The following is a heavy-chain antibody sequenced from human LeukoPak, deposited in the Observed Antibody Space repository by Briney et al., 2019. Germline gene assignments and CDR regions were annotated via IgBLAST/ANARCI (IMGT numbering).Heavy chain of an antibody. CDR2: INHSGST. CDR3: ARDGGFPFDH. J-gene: IGHJ4*02. CDR1: GGSFSGYY. D-gene: IGHD2-15*01. V-gene: IGHV4-34*01. Sequence: SETLSLTCAVYGGSFSGYYWSWIRQPPGKGLEWIGEINHSGSTNYNPSLKSRVTISVDTSKNQFSLKLSSVTAADTAVYYCARDGGFPFDHWGQGTLVTVSS.